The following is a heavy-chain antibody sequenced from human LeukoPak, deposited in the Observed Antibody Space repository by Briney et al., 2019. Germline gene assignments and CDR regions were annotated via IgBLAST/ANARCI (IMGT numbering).Heavy chain of an antibody. J-gene: IGHJ4*02. Sequence: GGSLRLSCTASGFTFSAYGMHWVRQAPGKGLEWVAVISYDGSNKYYADSVKGRFTISRDNSKNTLYLQMNSLRAEDTAVYYCASDLLAGATLGYWGQGTLVTVSS. D-gene: IGHD1-26*01. CDR3: ASDLLAGATLGY. CDR2: ISYDGSNK. V-gene: IGHV3-30*03. CDR1: GFTFSAYG.